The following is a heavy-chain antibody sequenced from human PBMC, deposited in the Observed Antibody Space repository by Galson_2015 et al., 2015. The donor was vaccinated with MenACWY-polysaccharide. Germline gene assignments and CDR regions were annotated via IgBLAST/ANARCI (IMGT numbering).Heavy chain of an antibody. J-gene: IGHJ4*02. CDR2: ISGSGTDI. CDR3: AKASQWGAAAVGKLEY. CDR1: GFSITSYA. D-gene: IGHD6-13*01. V-gene: IGHV3-23*01. Sequence: SLRLSCAASGFSITSYAVNWVRQAPGKGLEWVAVISGSGTDIRYADSVKGRFTISRDTSKSTLYLQMNSLRAEDTAKYYCAKASQWGAAAVGKLEYWGQGSLVTVSS.